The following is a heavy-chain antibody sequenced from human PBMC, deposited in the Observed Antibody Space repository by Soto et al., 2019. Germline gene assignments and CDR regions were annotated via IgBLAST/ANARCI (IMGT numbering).Heavy chain of an antibody. CDR3: ARDLGWVGGWPLYGFDI. CDR2: INPNSGGT. V-gene: IGHV1-2*04. Sequence: ASVKVSCKASGYTFTRYYMHWVRQAPGQGLERMGWINPNSGGTNYAQKFQGWVTMTRDTSISTAYMELSRLRSDDTAVYYCARDLGWVGGWPLYGFDIWGQGTMVTVSS. CDR1: GYTFTRYY. J-gene: IGHJ3*02. D-gene: IGHD6-19*01.